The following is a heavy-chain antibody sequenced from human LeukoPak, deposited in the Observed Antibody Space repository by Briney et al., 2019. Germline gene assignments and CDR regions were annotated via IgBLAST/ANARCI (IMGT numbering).Heavy chain of an antibody. Sequence: GGSLRLSCSASGFSFGDYPMSWLRQAPGKGLEGVAFIRSKAYGGTTEYAASVKGRFAISKDDSTGFAYLQMNSLKTEDTAVYYCSRVGHYYSSTWYFFHWGQGTLVTVSS. J-gene: IGHJ4*02. V-gene: IGHV3-49*03. D-gene: IGHD6-13*01. CDR1: GFSFGDYP. CDR2: IRSKAYGGTT. CDR3: SRVGHYYSSTWYFFH.